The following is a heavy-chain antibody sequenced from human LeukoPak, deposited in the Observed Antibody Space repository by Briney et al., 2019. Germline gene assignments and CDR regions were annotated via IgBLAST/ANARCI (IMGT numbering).Heavy chain of an antibody. J-gene: IGHJ4*02. CDR2: ISSSSSTI. D-gene: IGHD1-26*01. Sequence: TGGPLRLSCAASGFTFSSYSMNWVRQAPGKGLEWVSYISSSSSTIYYADSVKGRFTISRDNAKNSLYLQMNSLRAEDTAVYYCARDKNSGSYSPGYDYWGQGTLVTVSS. CDR1: GFTFSSYS. CDR3: ARDKNSGSYSPGYDY. V-gene: IGHV3-48*01.